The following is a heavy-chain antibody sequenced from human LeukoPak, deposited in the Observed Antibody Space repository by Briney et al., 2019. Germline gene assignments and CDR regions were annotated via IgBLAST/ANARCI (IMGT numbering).Heavy chain of an antibody. D-gene: IGHD1/OR15-1a*01. CDR1: GGTFSSYA. CDR3: AREFPELEHWAFDI. Sequence: SVKVSCKASGGTFSSYAISWVRQAPGQGLEWMGGIIPIFGTANYAQKFQGRVTITAGEPTNTAYMELSSLRSEDTAVYYCAREFPELEHWAFDIWGQGTMVTVSS. CDR2: IIPIFGTA. J-gene: IGHJ3*02. V-gene: IGHV1-69*13.